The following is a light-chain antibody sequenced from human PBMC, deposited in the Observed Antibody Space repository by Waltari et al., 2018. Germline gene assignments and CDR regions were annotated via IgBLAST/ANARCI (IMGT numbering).Light chain of an antibody. CDR2: EGS. CDR3: CSYAGSSTWV. J-gene: IGLJ3*02. Sequence: QSALTQPASVSGSPGQSLTISCTGTNSDVGRYNLVSWYRQLPGTAPKLMIYEGSKRPSGVSNRFSGSKSGNTASLTISGLQAEDEADYYCCSYAGSSTWVFGGGTKLTVL. V-gene: IGLV2-23*01. CDR1: NSDVGRYNL.